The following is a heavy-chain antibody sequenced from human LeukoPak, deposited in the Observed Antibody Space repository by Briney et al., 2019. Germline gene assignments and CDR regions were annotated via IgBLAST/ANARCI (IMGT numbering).Heavy chain of an antibody. CDR3: ARDRSIAVAGKGFDY. D-gene: IGHD6-19*01. Sequence: PSQTLSPTCTVSGGSTSSGDYYWSWIRQHPGKGLEWIGYIYYSGSTYNNPSLKSRGTISVDTSKNRFSLKLSSVTAADTAVYYCARDRSIAVAGKGFDYWGQGALVTVSS. V-gene: IGHV4-31*03. CDR1: GGSTSSGDYY. J-gene: IGHJ4*02. CDR2: IYYSGST.